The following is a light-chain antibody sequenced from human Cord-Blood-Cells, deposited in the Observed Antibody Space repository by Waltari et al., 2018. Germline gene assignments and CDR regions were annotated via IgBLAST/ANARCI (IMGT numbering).Light chain of an antibody. V-gene: IGKV3-11*01. Sequence: DIVFTQYPDTLSLSPGVSTSIPCRASQSVSSYLAWYQQKPGQAPRLLIYDASNRATGIPARFSGSGSGTDFTLTISSLEPEDFAVYYCQQRSNWPPRLTFGGGTKVEIK. CDR2: DAS. CDR1: QSVSSY. CDR3: QQRSNWPPRLT. J-gene: IGKJ4*01.